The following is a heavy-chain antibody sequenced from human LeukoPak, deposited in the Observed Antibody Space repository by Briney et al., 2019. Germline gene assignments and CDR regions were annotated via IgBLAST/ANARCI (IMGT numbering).Heavy chain of an antibody. D-gene: IGHD4-17*01. V-gene: IGHV3-64*01. CDR3: ARLPRGDHDADY. Sequence: GRSLRLSCAPSGFTPSSYAMHWVRQAPGQGREYVSAISSIGGSTYYANSVKGRFTISRNNSKNALYRQMGSVRAEDMSVYYCARLPRGDHDADYWGQGTLVTVSS. CDR2: ISSIGGST. J-gene: IGHJ4*02. CDR1: GFTPSSYA.